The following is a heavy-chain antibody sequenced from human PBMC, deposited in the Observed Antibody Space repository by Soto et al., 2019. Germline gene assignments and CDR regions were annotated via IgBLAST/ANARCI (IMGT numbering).Heavy chain of an antibody. Sequence: ASVKVSCKASGYTFTSYGISWVRQAPGQGLEWMGWISAYNGNTNYAQKLQGRVTMTTDTSTSTDYMELRSLRSDDTAVYYCARDLRGWAVAGHNWFDPWGQGTLVTVSS. J-gene: IGHJ5*02. CDR1: GYTFTSYG. CDR3: ARDLRGWAVAGHNWFDP. CDR2: ISAYNGNT. D-gene: IGHD6-19*01. V-gene: IGHV1-18*04.